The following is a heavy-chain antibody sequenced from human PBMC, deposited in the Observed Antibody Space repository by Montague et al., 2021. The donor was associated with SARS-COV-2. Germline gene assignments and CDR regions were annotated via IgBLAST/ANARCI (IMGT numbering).Heavy chain of an antibody. D-gene: IGHD3-22*01. CDR3: AKGAGRYYDSSGYYGY. J-gene: IGHJ4*02. Sequence: SLRLSCAASGFTFSSYAMSWVRQAPGKGLEWVSVIYVGGSSTYYAGFVKGRFTISRDNSKNTLYLQMNSLRAEDTAVYYCAKGAGRYYDSSGYYGYWGQGTLVTVSS. CDR1: GFTFSSYA. V-gene: IGHV3-23*03. CDR2: IYVGGSST.